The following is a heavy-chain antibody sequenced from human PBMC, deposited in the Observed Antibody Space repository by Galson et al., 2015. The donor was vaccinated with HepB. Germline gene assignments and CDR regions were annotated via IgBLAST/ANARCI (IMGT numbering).Heavy chain of an antibody. D-gene: IGHD3-10*01. CDR2: IRSKAYGGTT. CDR1: GFTFGDYA. J-gene: IGHJ6*02. Sequence: SLRLSCAASGFTFGDYAMSWFRQAPGKGLEWVGFIRSKAYGGTTEYAASVKGRFTISRDDSKSIAYLQMNSLKTEDTAVYYCTRLMVRGVTEPLPGNGMDVWGQGTTVTVSS. V-gene: IGHV3-49*03. CDR3: TRLMVRGVTEPLPGNGMDV.